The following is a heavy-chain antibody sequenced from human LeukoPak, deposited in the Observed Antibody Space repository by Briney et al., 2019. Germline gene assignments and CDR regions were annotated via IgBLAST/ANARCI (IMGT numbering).Heavy chain of an antibody. CDR3: ARDPRWGYYDFWSGYYSRFDP. CDR1: GYTFTGYY. V-gene: IGHV1-2*02. D-gene: IGHD3-3*01. J-gene: IGHJ5*02. CDR2: INPNSGGT. Sequence: ASVKVSCKASGYTFTGYYMHWVRQAPGQGLEWMGWINPNSGGTNYAQKFQGRVTMTRDTSISTAYMELSRLRSDDTAVYYCARDPRWGYYDFWSGYYSRFDPWGQGTLVTVSS.